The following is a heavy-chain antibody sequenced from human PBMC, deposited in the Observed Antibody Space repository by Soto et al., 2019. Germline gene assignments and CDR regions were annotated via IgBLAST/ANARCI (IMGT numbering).Heavy chain of an antibody. Sequence: SVKVSCKASGGTISGYAISWVRQAPGQGLEWMGGIIPIFGTANYAQKFQGRVTITADESTSTAYMELRSLRSDDTAVYYCARVLRAATVVTTSPNNWFDPWGQGTLVTVSS. V-gene: IGHV1-69*13. J-gene: IGHJ5*02. CDR1: GGTISGYA. CDR2: IIPIFGTA. D-gene: IGHD4-17*01. CDR3: ARVLRAATVVTTSPNNWFDP.